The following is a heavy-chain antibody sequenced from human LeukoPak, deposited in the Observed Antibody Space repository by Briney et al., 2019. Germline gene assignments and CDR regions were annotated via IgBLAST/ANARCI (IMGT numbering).Heavy chain of an antibody. D-gene: IGHD4-17*01. CDR3: ARARYGDYAFDY. J-gene: IGHJ4*02. CDR2: INPNSGGT. V-gene: IGHV1-2*02. CDR1: GYTFTGYY. Sequence: ASVKVSCKASGYTFTGYYMHWVRQAPGQGLEWMGWINPNSGGTNYAQKFQGRVTMTRDTSISTAYMELSRLRSDDTAVYYCARARYGDYAFDYWGQGTLVTVSS.